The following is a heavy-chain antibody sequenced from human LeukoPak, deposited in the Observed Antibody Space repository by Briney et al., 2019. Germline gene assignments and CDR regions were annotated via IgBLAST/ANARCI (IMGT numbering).Heavy chain of an antibody. Sequence: GGSLRLSCVVSGFTFSNYGMHWVRQAPGKGLEWVAFIRYDGSNKYYADSVKGRFTISRDNSKNTLYLQMNSLRAEDTAVYYCAKDRAYYDILTGGLDYWGQGTLVTVSS. CDR2: IRYDGSNK. CDR1: GFTFSNYG. V-gene: IGHV3-30*02. D-gene: IGHD3-9*01. J-gene: IGHJ4*02. CDR3: AKDRAYYDILTGGLDY.